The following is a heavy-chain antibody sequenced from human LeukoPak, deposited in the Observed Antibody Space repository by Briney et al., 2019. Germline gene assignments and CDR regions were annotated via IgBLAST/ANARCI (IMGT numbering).Heavy chain of an antibody. CDR2: IYHSGST. J-gene: IGHJ4*02. D-gene: IGHD3-9*01. CDR3: ARHPTGEYDILTGAFDY. CDR1: GYSISNGYY. V-gene: IGHV4-38-2*01. Sequence: SETLSLTCAVSGYSISNGYYWGWIRQPPEKGLEWIGSIYHSGSTYYNPSLKSRVTISVDTSKNQFSLKLSSVTAADTAVYYCARHPTGEYDILTGAFDYWGQGTLVTVSS.